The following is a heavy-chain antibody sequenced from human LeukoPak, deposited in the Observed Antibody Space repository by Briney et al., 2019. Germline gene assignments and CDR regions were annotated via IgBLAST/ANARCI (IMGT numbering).Heavy chain of an antibody. V-gene: IGHV4-38-2*02. CDR3: ARDLIRITIFGVVITNWFDP. CDR2: IYHSGST. D-gene: IGHD3-3*01. Sequence: SETLSLTCAVSGYSISSGYYWGWIRQPPGKGLEWIGSIYHSGSTYYNPSLKSRVTISVDTSKYQFSLKLSSVTAADTAVYYCARDLIRITIFGVVITNWFDPWGQGTLVTVSS. J-gene: IGHJ5*02. CDR1: GYSISSGYY.